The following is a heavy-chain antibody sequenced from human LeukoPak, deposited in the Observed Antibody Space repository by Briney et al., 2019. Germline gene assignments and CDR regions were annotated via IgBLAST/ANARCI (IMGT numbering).Heavy chain of an antibody. CDR1: GFTFSSYA. Sequence: PGRSLRLSCAASGFTFSSYAMHWVRQAPGKGLEWVAVISYDGSNKYYADSVKGRFTISRDNSENTLSLQMNSLKIEDTAVYYCARLPSSWGQGTLVTVSS. CDR3: ARLPSS. D-gene: IGHD2-2*01. J-gene: IGHJ5*02. CDR2: ISYDGSNK. V-gene: IGHV3-30*14.